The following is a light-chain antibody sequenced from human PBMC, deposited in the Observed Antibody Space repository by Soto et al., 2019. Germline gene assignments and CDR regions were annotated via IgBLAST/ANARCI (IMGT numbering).Light chain of an antibody. CDR1: HDIARW. J-gene: IGKJ4*01. CDR3: QQYDSLPLT. Sequence: DIQMTQSPSSVSAFVGDRCAITFRASHDIARWLAWYQQQPGKAPKLLIYDASNLAAGAPSRFSGSGSGTAFTFAISGLQPDDVATYYCQQYDSLPLTFGGGTKVDIK. V-gene: IGKV1-33*01. CDR2: DAS.